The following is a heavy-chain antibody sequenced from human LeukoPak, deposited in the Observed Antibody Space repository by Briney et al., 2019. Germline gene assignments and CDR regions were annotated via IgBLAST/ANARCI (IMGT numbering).Heavy chain of an antibody. CDR1: GGSFSGYY. Sequence: SETLSLTCAVYGGSFSGYYWSWIRQPPGKGLEWIGEINHSGSTNYNPSLKSRVTISVDTSKNQFSLKLSSVTAADTAVYYCARRLIAAAGRGYFDYGGQGTLVTVSS. D-gene: IGHD6-13*01. CDR2: INHSGST. CDR3: ARRLIAAAGRGYFDY. V-gene: IGHV4-34*01. J-gene: IGHJ4*02.